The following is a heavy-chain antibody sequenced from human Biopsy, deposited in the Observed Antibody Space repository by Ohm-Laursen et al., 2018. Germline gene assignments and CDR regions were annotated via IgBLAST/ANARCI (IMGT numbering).Heavy chain of an antibody. J-gene: IGHJ6*02. CDR2: IHHSGST. CDR1: GVSITAYY. V-gene: IGHV4-4*09. Sequence: SQTLSLTCTVSGVSITAYYWSWIRQPPGKGLECIGNIHHSGSTNYNPSLKSRLTISVDTSKNQFSLKLSSVTAADTAVYHCARMDCSGGSCHYYSYDMDVWGQGTTVTVSS. CDR3: ARMDCSGGSCHYYSYDMDV. D-gene: IGHD2-15*01.